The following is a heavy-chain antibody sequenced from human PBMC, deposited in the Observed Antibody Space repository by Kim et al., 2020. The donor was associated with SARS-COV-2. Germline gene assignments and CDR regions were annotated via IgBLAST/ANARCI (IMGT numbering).Heavy chain of an antibody. Sequence: GGSLRLSCAASGFTFSSYAMHWVRQAPGKGLEWVAVISYDGSNKYYADSEKGRFTISRDNSKNTLYLQMNSLRAEDTAVYYCARDTGPRTRFDYWGQGTLVTVSS. CDR2: ISYDGSNK. CDR3: ARDTGPRTRFDY. J-gene: IGHJ4*02. D-gene: IGHD4-17*01. CDR1: GFTFSSYA. V-gene: IGHV3-30-3*01.